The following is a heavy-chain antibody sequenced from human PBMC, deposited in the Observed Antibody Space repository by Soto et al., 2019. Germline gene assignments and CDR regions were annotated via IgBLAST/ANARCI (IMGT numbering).Heavy chain of an antibody. CDR3: AREHSSGWYGFDY. D-gene: IGHD6-19*01. J-gene: IGHJ4*02. CDR2: ISYDGSNK. CDR1: GFTFSSYA. V-gene: IGHV3-30-3*01. Sequence: QVQLVESGGGVVQPGRSLRLSCAASGFTFSSYAMHWVRQVPGKGLEWVAVISYDGSNKYYADSVKGRFTISRDNSKNTLYLQMNSLRAEDTAVYYCAREHSSGWYGFDYWGQGTLVTVSS.